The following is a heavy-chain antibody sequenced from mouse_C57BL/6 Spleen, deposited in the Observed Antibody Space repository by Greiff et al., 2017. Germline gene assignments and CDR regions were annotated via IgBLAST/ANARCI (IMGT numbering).Heavy chain of an antibody. V-gene: IGHV1-15*01. CDR2: IDPETGGT. J-gene: IGHJ4*01. D-gene: IGHD1-1*01. CDR3: TDYDGSSPYYAKED. Sequence: QVQLQQSGAELVRTGASVTLSCKASGYTFTDYEMQWVKQTPVHGLEWIGAIDPETGGTAYNQKFKGKAILTADKSSSTAYMELRSLTSEDSAVYYCTDYDGSSPYYAKEDWGQGTSVTVAS. CDR1: GYTFTDYE.